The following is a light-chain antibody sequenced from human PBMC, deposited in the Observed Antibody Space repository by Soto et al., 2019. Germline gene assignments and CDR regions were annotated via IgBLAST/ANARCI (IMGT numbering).Light chain of an antibody. CDR2: EVT. J-gene: IGLJ2*01. CDR1: SSDVGTYNL. CDR3: CSYAGNSDVV. Sequence: QSALTQPASVSGSPGQSITISCTGTSSDVGTYNLVSWYQQHPGEAPKLVIYEVTKRPSGVSNRFSGSKSGNTASLTISGLQAEDEADYYCCSYAGNSDVVFGGGTKVTVL. V-gene: IGLV2-23*02.